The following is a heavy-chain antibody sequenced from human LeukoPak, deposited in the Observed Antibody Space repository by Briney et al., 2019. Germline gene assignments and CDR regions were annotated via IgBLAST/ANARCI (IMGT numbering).Heavy chain of an antibody. CDR1: GFTFDDYA. J-gene: IGHJ3*02. CDR2: ISWNSGSI. Sequence: QPSRSLRLSCAASGFTFDDYAMHWVRQAPGKGLEWVSGISWNSGSIGYADSVKGRFTISRDNAKNSLYLQMNSLRAEDTALYYCAKVLPIVATIGAFDIWGQGTMVTVSS. CDR3: AKVLPIVATIGAFDI. V-gene: IGHV3-9*01. D-gene: IGHD5-12*01.